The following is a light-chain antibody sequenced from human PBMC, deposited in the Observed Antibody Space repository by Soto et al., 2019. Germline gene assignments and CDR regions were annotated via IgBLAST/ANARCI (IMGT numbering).Light chain of an antibody. CDR3: SSYTSGSTVI. CDR1: SSDVGAYNY. J-gene: IGLJ2*01. V-gene: IGLV2-14*01. CDR2: EVS. Sequence: QSVLTQPASVSGSPGQSITISCTGTSSDVGAYNYVSWYQQYPGKAPKLVIYEVSNRPSGVSNRFSGSKSGNTASLTISGLQAEDEADYYCSSYTSGSTVIFGGGTQLTVL.